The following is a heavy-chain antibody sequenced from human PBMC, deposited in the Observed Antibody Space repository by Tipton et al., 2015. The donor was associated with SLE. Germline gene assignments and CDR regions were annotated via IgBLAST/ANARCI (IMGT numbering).Heavy chain of an antibody. V-gene: IGHV4-4*08. D-gene: IGHD3-22*01. J-gene: IGHJ6*03. CDR3: GGGNYFDSYMDV. Sequence: TLSLTCTVSGASISDHYWTWIRQPPGKGLEWIGYIYSSGSTTYTPSLKSRIAISVDTSTMQFSLGLTSVTAADTAVYYCGGGNYFDSYMDVWRKGTTVTVSS. CDR2: IYSSGST. CDR1: GASISDHY.